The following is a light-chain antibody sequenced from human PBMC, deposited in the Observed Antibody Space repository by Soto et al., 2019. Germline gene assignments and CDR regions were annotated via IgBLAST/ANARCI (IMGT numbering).Light chain of an antibody. J-gene: IGLJ1*01. CDR1: SSYVGGYNY. CDR3: SSYAGSNNFV. Sequence: QSALTQPPSPSGSPWQSVTISCPGTSSYVGGYNYVSWYQQHPGKAPKLMIYEVSKRPSGVPDRFSGSKSGNTASLTVSGLQAEDEADYYCSSYAGSNNFVFGTGTKVT. V-gene: IGLV2-8*01. CDR2: EVS.